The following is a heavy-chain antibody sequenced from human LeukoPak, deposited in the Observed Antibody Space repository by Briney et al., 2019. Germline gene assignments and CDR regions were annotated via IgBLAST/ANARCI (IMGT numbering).Heavy chain of an antibody. CDR2: INPNTGGT. V-gene: IGHV1-2*02. CDR1: GYTFTFYY. Sequence: GASVTVSCKASGYTFTFYYIHWVRQAPGQRLEWMGCINPNTGGTNYAQKFQGRVTMTSDTSINTAYMELSSLRSDDTALYYCARVKNLDYWGQGTLVTVSS. J-gene: IGHJ4*02. D-gene: IGHD2/OR15-2a*01. CDR3: ARVKNLDY.